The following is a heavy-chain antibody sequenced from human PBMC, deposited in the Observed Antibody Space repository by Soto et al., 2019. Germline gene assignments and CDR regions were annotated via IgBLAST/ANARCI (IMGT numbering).Heavy chain of an antibody. CDR2: VYSDGST. Sequence: EVQLVESGGGSVQPGGSLRLSCAVAGLTVSGNYMSWVRQAPGKGLEWVSIVYSDGSTYYADSVKGRFTISRDNSKNTLYLQKNSLRAGDTDVYYCGRDPTNGDFGFFDSWGQGTLVTVSS. V-gene: IGHV3-66*01. CDR3: GRDPTNGDFGFFDS. CDR1: GLTVSGNY. D-gene: IGHD4-17*01. J-gene: IGHJ4*02.